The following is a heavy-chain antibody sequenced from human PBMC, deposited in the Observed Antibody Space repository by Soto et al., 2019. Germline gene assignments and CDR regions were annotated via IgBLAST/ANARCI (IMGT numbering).Heavy chain of an antibody. V-gene: IGHV3-15*01. CDR1: GFTFSNAW. J-gene: IGHJ4*02. CDR2: IKSKTDGGTT. CDR3: TTDEAWTYYYGSGSYQFDY. Sequence: PGGSLRLSCAASGFTFSNAWMSWVRQAPGKGLEWVGRIKSKTDGGTTDYAAPVKGRFTISRDDSKNTLHLQMNSLKTEDTAVYYCTTDEAWTYYYGSGSYQFDYWGQGTLVTVSS. D-gene: IGHD3-10*01.